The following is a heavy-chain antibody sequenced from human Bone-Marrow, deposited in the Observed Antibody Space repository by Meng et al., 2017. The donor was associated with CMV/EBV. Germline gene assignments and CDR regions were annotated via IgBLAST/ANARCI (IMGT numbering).Heavy chain of an antibody. D-gene: IGHD5-18*01. J-gene: IGHJ4*02. V-gene: IGHV4-38-2*02. CDR2: TYHSGIS. CDR1: TYSISSGYY. CDR3: VRSKGTAQIAN. Sequence: GSLRLSCTVPTYSISSGYYWGWIRQPPGKGLEWLGTTYHSGISFFNPSLKRRLTMSVDTSKNQFSLRLSSVTAADTAMYYCVRSKGTAQIANWDQGTPVTVSS.